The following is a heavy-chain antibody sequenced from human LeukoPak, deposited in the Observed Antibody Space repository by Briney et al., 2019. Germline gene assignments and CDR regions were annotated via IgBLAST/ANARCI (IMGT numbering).Heavy chain of an antibody. CDR3: ARDRGYDTFDY. Sequence: GGSLRLSCAASGFTFSSFWFSWFRQAPRKGLEGVANIKEHGSDKNYVDSVKGRFTITRDNTKRPVFLQMNILKDEDTAVYFCARDRGYDTFDYWGQGTLVTVSS. V-gene: IGHV3-7*01. CDR2: IKEHGSDK. J-gene: IGHJ4*02. CDR1: GFTFSSFW. D-gene: IGHD5-12*01.